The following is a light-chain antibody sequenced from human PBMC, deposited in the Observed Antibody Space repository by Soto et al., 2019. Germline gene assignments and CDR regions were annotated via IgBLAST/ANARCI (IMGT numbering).Light chain of an antibody. Sequence: QLVLTQSPSASASLGASVKLTCTLSSGHSSYAIAWHQQQPEKGPLYLMKLNSDGSHSKGDGIPDRFSGSSSGAERYLTISSLQSEDEADYYCQTWGTGAHVVFGGGTKVTVL. J-gene: IGLJ2*01. V-gene: IGLV4-69*01. CDR2: LNSDGSH. CDR1: SGHSSYA. CDR3: QTWGTGAHVV.